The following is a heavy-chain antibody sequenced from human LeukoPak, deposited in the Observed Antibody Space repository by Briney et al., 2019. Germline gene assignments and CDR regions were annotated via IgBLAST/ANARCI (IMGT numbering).Heavy chain of an antibody. D-gene: IGHD5-24*01. CDR3: VRGPRRNGYNRPFDY. J-gene: IGHJ4*02. CDR1: GFMFNSYA. V-gene: IGHV3-64*02. Sequence: GGSLRLSCAASGFMFNSYAMHWVRQAPGKGLEYVPVISSNGDSKYYADSVKGRFTISRDNSKNTLYLQMGSLRADDMAVYFCVRGPRRNGYNRPFDYWGQGALVTVSS. CDR2: ISSNGDSK.